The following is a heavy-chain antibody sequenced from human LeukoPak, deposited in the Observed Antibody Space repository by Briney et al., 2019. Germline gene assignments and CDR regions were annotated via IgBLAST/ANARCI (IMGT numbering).Heavy chain of an antibody. Sequence: SETLSLTCTVSRGSVSSGSYYWSWIRQPPGKGLEWIGYIYYSGSTNYNPSLKSRVAISVDTSKNQFSLKLSSVTAADTAVYYCAKTPAATTFDYWGQGTLVTVSS. CDR1: RGSVSSGSYY. CDR3: AKTPAATTFDY. CDR2: IYYSGST. J-gene: IGHJ4*02. D-gene: IGHD2-15*01. V-gene: IGHV4-61*01.